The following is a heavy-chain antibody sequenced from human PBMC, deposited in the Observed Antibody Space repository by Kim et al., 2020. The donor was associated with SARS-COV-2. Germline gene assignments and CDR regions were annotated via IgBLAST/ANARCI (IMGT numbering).Heavy chain of an antibody. J-gene: IGHJ4*02. V-gene: IGHV3-53*01. Sequence: GATHYADSVKDRFTISRDNSKNTLYLQLNSLRAEDTAVYYCAREGDYFFDVWGQGTLVTVCS. CDR3: AREGDYFFDV. CDR2: GAT. D-gene: IGHD1-26*01.